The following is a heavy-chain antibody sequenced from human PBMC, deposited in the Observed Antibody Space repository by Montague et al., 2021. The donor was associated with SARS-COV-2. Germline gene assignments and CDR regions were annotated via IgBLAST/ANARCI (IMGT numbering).Heavy chain of an antibody. J-gene: IGHJ2*01. CDR2: IYTGGYV. CDR1: GDSISRYY. CDR3: ARAIWHLDV. V-gene: IGHV4-4*07. Sequence: SETLSLTCSGSGDSISRYYWSWIRQSDGKGLEWIGRIYTGGYVNXNPALQSRVSMSVDTSKSQVSLNVTSVTAADTAVYYCARAIWHLDVWGRGILVTVSS.